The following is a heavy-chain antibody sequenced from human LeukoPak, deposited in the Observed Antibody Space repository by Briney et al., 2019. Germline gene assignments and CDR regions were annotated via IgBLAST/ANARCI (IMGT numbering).Heavy chain of an antibody. D-gene: IGHD5-18*01. CDR2: ISAYNGNT. CDR3: ARDDERGYSYGYGEYDY. Sequence: GASVKVSCKASGYTFTSYGISWVRQAPGQGLEWMGWISAYNGNTNYAQKLQGRVTMTTDTSTSTAYMELRSLRSDDTAVYYCARDDERGYSYGYGEYDYWGQGTLVTVSS. V-gene: IGHV1-18*01. CDR1: GYTFTSYG. J-gene: IGHJ4*02.